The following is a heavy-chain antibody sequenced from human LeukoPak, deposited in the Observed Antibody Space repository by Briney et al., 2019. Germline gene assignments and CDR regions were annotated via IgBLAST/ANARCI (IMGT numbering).Heavy chain of an antibody. CDR3: ARHKLRMSSGYYFDY. CDR2: IYYSGST. J-gene: IGHJ4*02. CDR1: GGSISSSSYY. D-gene: IGHD3-22*01. V-gene: IGHV4-39*01. Sequence: SETLSLTCTVSGGSISSSSYYWGWIRQPPGKGLEWIGSIYYSGSTYYNPSLKSRVTISVDTSKNQFSLKLSSVTAADTAVYYCARHKLRMSSGYYFDYWGQGTLVTVSS.